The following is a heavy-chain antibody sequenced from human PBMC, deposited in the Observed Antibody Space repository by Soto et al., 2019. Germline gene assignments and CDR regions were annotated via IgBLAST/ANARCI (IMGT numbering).Heavy chain of an antibody. D-gene: IGHD3-22*01. CDR2: ISNSGSTI. J-gene: IGHJ4*02. CDR1: GFTFSDHY. CDR3: ARGYYDSSGYYWVFDY. Sequence: GGSLSLSCAASGFTFSDHYMSWIRQAPGRGLEWISYISNSGSTIYYADSVKGRFTISRDNAKNSLYLQMNSLRAEDTAVYYCARGYYDSSGYYWVFDYWGQGTLVTVSS. V-gene: IGHV3-11*04.